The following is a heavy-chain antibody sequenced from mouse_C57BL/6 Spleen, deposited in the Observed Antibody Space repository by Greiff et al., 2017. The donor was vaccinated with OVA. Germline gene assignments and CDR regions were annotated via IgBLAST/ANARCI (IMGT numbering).Heavy chain of an antibody. Sequence: VQLQQPGAELVKPGASVTLSCKASGYTFTSYWMHWVKQRPGQGLEWIGMIHPNSGSTNYNEKFKSKATLTVDKSSSTAYMQLSSLTSEDSAFYYCARSPLYGSSYPYWYFDVWGTGTTVTVSS. CDR1: GYTFTSYW. V-gene: IGHV1-64*01. J-gene: IGHJ1*03. CDR3: ARSPLYGSSYPYWYFDV. CDR2: IHPNSGST. D-gene: IGHD1-1*01.